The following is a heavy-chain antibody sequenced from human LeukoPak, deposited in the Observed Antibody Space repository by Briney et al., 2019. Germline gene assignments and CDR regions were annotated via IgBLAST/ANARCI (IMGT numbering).Heavy chain of an antibody. CDR2: IKQDGSEK. CDR3: ARDKIEGPTQLDY. V-gene: IGHV3-7*01. CDR1: WFTFFCYL. D-gene: IGHD2/OR15-2a*01. Sequence: GGALRIPCGAPWFTFFCYLGRLGPPGPRKGVGGGGNIKQDGSEKYYVDSVKGRFTISRDNAKNSLYLQMNSLRPEDTAVYYCARDKIEGPTQLDYWGQGTLVTVSS. J-gene: IGHJ4*02.